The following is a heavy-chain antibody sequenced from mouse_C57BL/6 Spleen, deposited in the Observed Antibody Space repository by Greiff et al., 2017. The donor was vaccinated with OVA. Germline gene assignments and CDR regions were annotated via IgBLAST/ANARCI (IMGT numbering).Heavy chain of an antibody. V-gene: IGHV1-61*01. D-gene: IGHD1-1*01. CDR1: GYTFTSYW. J-gene: IGHJ1*03. Sequence: QVQLKQPGAELVRPGSSVKLSCKASGYTFTSYWMDWVKQRPGQGLEWIGNIYPSDSETHYNQQFKDKATLTVDKSSSTAYMQLSSLTSEDSAVYYCARKRDYYGSSYYWYFDVWGTGTTVTVSS. CDR2: IYPSDSET. CDR3: ARKRDYYGSSYYWYFDV.